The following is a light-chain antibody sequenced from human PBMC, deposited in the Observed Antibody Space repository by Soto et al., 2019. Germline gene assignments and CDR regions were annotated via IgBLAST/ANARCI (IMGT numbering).Light chain of an antibody. J-gene: IGKJ4*01. Sequence: DIQMTQSPSSLSASVGDRVTITCRASQTISSYLNWYQQKPGKAPKLLIYAASSLQSGVPPRFTGSRSGTDFTLTISSLQPEDFATYYCQQSYSTPLTFGGGTKVDIK. CDR2: AAS. CDR3: QQSYSTPLT. V-gene: IGKV1-39*01. CDR1: QTISSY.